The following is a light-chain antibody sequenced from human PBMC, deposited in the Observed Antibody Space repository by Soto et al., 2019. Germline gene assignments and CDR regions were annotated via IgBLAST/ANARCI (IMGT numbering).Light chain of an antibody. CDR1: RDIGTW. Sequence: TQITHSPSTLSASVGDSVSITCRASRDIGTWLAWFQQKPGRAPNLLIYRASTLARGVPSRFSGSGSGTEFTLTISSMQPDDFATYYCHRHETYPLAFGGGTKVDIK. CDR2: RAS. V-gene: IGKV1-5*03. J-gene: IGKJ4*01. CDR3: HRHETYPLA.